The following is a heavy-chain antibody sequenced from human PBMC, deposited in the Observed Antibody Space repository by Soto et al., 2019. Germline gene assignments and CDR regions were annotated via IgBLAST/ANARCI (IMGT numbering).Heavy chain of an antibody. J-gene: IGHJ5*02. Sequence: EVQLLESGGGLVQFGGSLRLSCAASGFMFSSYAMTWVRQAPGKGLEWVSVISGSGDNTYYADSVKGRFTISGDGSKDTLYLQMNSLRADDTAVYYCAKTFFSGSGSYRGWFDPRGQGTQVTVTS. CDR2: ISGSGDNT. CDR3: AKTFFSGSGSYRGWFDP. D-gene: IGHD3-10*01. CDR1: GFMFSSYA. V-gene: IGHV3-23*01.